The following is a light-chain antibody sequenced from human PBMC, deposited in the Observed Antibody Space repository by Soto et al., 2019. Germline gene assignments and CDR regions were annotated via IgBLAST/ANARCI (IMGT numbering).Light chain of an antibody. CDR3: QQRSHWPPGGFT. V-gene: IGKV3-11*01. CDR1: QSVSSY. J-gene: IGKJ3*01. Sequence: EIVLTQSPATLSLSPGERATLSCRASQSVSSYLAWYQQKPGQAPRLLIYDASNRATGIPARFSGSGSGTDVTLTISSLEPEDCAVYYCQQRSHWPPGGFTFGPGTKVDIK. CDR2: DAS.